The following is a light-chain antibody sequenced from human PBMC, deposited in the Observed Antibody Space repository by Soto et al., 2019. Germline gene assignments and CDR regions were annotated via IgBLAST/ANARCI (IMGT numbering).Light chain of an antibody. CDR2: EVS. Sequence: QSVLTQPPSASGSPGQSVTISCTGTSSDVGGYNYVSWYPQHPGKAPKLMISEVSKRPSGVPDRFSGSKSGNTASLTVSGLHAEDEADYYFSSYAGSNNWVFGGGTKLTVL. J-gene: IGLJ3*02. V-gene: IGLV2-8*01. CDR1: SSDVGGYNY. CDR3: SSYAGSNNWV.